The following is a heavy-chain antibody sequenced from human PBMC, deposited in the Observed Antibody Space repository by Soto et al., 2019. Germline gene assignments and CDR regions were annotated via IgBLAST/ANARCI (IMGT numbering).Heavy chain of an antibody. CDR2: IIPILGIA. V-gene: IGHV1-69*04. D-gene: IGHD5-18*01. CDR1: GGTFSSYT. Sequence: QVQLVHSGAEVKKPGSSVKVSCKASGGTFSSYTISWVRQAPGQGLEWMGRIIPILGIANYAQKFQGRVTITADKSTSTAYMELSSLRSEDTAVYYCAKERDTAMSYWGQGTLVTVSS. CDR3: AKERDTAMSY. J-gene: IGHJ4*02.